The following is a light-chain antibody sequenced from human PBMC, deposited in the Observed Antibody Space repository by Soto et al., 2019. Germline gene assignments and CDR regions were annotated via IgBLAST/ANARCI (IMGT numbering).Light chain of an antibody. CDR2: DVS. Sequence: QSVLTQPASVSGSPGQSIAISCTGTSSDVGGYNYVSWYQLHPDKAPKLIIYDVSNRPSGVSNRFSGSKSGNTASLTISGLQPEDEADYYCSSYTSSITRVFGTGTKATVL. CDR1: SSDVGGYNY. J-gene: IGLJ1*01. V-gene: IGLV2-14*01. CDR3: SSYTSSITRV.